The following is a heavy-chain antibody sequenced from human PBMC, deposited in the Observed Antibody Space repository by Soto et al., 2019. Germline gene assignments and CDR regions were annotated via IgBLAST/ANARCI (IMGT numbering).Heavy chain of an antibody. CDR1: GGSISSGGYS. Sequence: SETLSLTCAVSGGSISSGGYSWSWIRQPPGKGLEWIGYIYHSGSTYYNPSLKSRVTISVDRSKNQFSLKLSSVTAADTAVYYCARDERDYDRSGYYYWLDPWGQGTLVTVSS. CDR3: ARDERDYDRSGYYYWLDP. J-gene: IGHJ5*02. D-gene: IGHD3-22*01. CDR2: IYHSGST. V-gene: IGHV4-30-2*01.